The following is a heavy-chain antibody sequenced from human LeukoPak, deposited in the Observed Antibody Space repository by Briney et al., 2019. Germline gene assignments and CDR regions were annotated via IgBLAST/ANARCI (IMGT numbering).Heavy chain of an antibody. Sequence: RGSLRLSCAASGFTFSSYAMSWVRQAPGKGLEWVSAIGTAGDTYYPGSVKGRFTISRENAKNSLYLQMNSLRAGDTAVYYCARGVSYGPGEGAFDIWGQGTMVTVSS. CDR1: GFTFSSYA. V-gene: IGHV3-13*01. D-gene: IGHD5-18*01. J-gene: IGHJ3*02. CDR3: ARGVSYGPGEGAFDI. CDR2: IGTAGDT.